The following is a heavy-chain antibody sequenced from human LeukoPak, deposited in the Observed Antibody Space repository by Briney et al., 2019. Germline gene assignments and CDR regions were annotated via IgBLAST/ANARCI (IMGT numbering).Heavy chain of an antibody. CDR3: ARGGDIVGATRSAFDF. CDR2: LSSGGTT. V-gene: IGHV3-53*01. J-gene: IGHJ3*01. CDR1: GFTVSSNY. D-gene: IGHD1-26*01. Sequence: PGGSLRLSCAASGFTVSSNYMSWVRQAPGKGLEWVSVLSSGGTTYYADSVEGRFTISRDTSKNTLYLQMNSLRAEDTAIYYCARGGDIVGATRSAFDFWGQGTMVTVSS.